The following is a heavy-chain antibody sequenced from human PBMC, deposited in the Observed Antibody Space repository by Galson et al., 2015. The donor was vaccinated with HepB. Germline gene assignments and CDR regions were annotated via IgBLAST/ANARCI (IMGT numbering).Heavy chain of an antibody. Sequence: SLRLSCAASGFTFSSYAMHWVRQAPGKGLEWVAVISYDGSNKYYADSVKGRFTISRDNSKNTLYLQMNSLRAEDTAVYYCAREGYRGKSGFDYWGQGTLVPVSS. V-gene: IGHV3-30-3*01. CDR3: AREGYRGKSGFDY. J-gene: IGHJ4*02. CDR2: ISYDGSNK. CDR1: GFTFSSYA. D-gene: IGHD5-12*01.